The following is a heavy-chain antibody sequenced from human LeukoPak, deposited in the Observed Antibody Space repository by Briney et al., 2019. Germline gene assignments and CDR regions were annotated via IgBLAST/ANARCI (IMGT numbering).Heavy chain of an antibody. CDR3: ARDRPYETQYNWNLDH. V-gene: IGHV1-18*01. J-gene: IGHJ4*02. CDR2: ISAYNGNT. CDR1: GYTFTSYG. Sequence: GASVKVSCKASGYTFTSYGISWVRQAPGQGLEWMGWISAYNGNTNYAQKLQGRVTMTTDTSTSTAYMELRSLRSDDTAVYYCARDRPYETQYNWNLDHWGQGTLVTVSS. D-gene: IGHD1-20*01.